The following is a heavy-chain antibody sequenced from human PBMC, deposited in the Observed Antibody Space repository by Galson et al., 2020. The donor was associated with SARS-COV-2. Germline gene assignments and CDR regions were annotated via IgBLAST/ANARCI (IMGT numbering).Heavy chain of an antibody. V-gene: IGHV4-39*01. CDR1: GGSISSSSYY. Sequence: SQTLSLTCTVSGGSISSSSYYWGWTRQPPGKGLEWIGSIYYSGSTYYNPSLKSRVTISVDTSKNQFSLKLSSVTAADTAVYYCARLLDCSGGSCPHNWFDPWGQGTLVTVSS. J-gene: IGHJ5*02. CDR2: IYYSGST. CDR3: ARLLDCSGGSCPHNWFDP. D-gene: IGHD2-15*01.